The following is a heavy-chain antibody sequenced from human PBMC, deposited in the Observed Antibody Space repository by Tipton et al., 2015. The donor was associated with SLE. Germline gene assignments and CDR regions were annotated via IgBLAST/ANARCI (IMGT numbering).Heavy chain of an antibody. CDR1: GYTFTNYW. J-gene: IGHJ4*02. CDR2: IYPDDSDT. D-gene: IGHD3-3*01. CDR3: ARVRADFGVVIIYEY. V-gene: IGHV5-51*03. Sequence: QLVQSGAEVRKPGESLKISCKTSGYTFTNYWIGWVRQMPGKGLEWMGNIYPDDSDTRYSPSFQGQVTISADKSINTAYLQWRSLKASDTAMYYCARVRADFGVVIIYEYWGQGTLVTVSS.